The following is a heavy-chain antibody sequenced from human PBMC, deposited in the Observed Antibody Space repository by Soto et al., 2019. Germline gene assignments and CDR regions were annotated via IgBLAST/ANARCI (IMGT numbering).Heavy chain of an antibody. Sequence: PGGSLRLSCAASGFTFSSYAMHWVRQASGKGLEWVGRIRSKANSYATAYAASVKGRFTISRDDSKNTAYLQMNSLKTEDTAVYYCTRHGGSYFVTFYGMDVWGQGTTVTVSS. CDR1: GFTFSSYA. D-gene: IGHD1-26*01. CDR2: IRSKANSYAT. J-gene: IGHJ6*02. V-gene: IGHV3-73*01. CDR3: TRHGGSYFVTFYGMDV.